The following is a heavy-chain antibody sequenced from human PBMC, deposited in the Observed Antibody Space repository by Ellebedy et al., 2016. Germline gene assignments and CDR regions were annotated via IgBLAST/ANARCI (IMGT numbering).Heavy chain of an antibody. J-gene: IGHJ4*02. CDR3: ARGTWLPGG. D-gene: IGHD5-18*01. Sequence: GGSLRLSCVASESTIAGHYILWFRQGPGKGLEWAATITPDGSDKYYVDSVKDRFAISRDNAKNSLFLQMNSLRDEDTAVYYCARGTWLPGGWGQGTLVTVSS. CDR2: ITPDGSDK. CDR1: ESTIAGHY. V-gene: IGHV3-7*03.